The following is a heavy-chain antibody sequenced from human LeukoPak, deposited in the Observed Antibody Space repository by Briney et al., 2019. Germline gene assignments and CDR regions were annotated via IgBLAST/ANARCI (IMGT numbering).Heavy chain of an antibody. Sequence: GGSLRLSCAASGLTVSSYYMSWVRQAPGKGLEWVSVIYSGGSKYYADSVKGRFTISRDNSKNTLYLQMNSLRAEDTAVYYCAGGGDISGLDDWGQGTLDTVSS. V-gene: IGHV3-66*01. CDR1: GLTVSSYY. J-gene: IGHJ4*02. D-gene: IGHD3-22*01. CDR2: IYSGGSK. CDR3: AGGGDISGLDD.